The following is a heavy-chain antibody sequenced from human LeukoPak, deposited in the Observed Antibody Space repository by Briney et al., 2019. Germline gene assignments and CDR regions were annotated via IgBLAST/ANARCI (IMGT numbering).Heavy chain of an antibody. CDR1: GFTFSNYG. J-gene: IGHJ6*03. V-gene: IGHV3-23*01. CDR2: ITGSGGST. CDR3: ARDPRRSYGNYYYYMDV. Sequence: GGSLRLSCAASGFTFSNYGLSWVRQAPGKGLEWVSGITGSGGSTYYADSVKGRFTISRDNSKNTLYLQMNSLRAEDTAVYYCARDPRRSYGNYYYYMDVWGKGTTVTVSS. D-gene: IGHD1-26*01.